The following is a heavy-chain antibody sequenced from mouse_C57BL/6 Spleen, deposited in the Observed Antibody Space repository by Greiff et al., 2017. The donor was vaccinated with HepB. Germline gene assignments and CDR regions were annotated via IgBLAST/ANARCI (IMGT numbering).Heavy chain of an antibody. CDR2: IWGDGST. D-gene: IGHD2-5*01. J-gene: IGHJ1*03. CDR1: GFSLTSYG. Sequence: VQLLEPGPGLVAPSQRLSISCTVSGFSLTSYGVSWVCQPPGKGLEWLGVIWGDGSTNYHSALLSRLSISKDNSKCQVCLKLNSLQTDDTATYYGAKPLTYYSNYGGWYVDVWGTGTTVTVSS. CDR3: AKPLTYYSNYGGWYVDV. V-gene: IGHV2-3*01.